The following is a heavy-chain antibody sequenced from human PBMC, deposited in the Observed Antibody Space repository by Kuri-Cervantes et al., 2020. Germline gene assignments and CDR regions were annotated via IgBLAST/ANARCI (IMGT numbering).Heavy chain of an antibody. Sequence: GGSLRLSCAASGFTFDDYAMHWVRQAPGKGLEWVSGISRSSSDIGYADSVKGRFTISRDNAKNSLYLQMNSLRAEDTALYYCAKGKGDEIAVARYYYYGMDVWGQGTTVTVSS. CDR2: ISRSSSDI. CDR1: GFTFDDYA. J-gene: IGHJ6*02. D-gene: IGHD6-19*01. V-gene: IGHV3-9*01. CDR3: AKGKGDEIAVARYYYYGMDV.